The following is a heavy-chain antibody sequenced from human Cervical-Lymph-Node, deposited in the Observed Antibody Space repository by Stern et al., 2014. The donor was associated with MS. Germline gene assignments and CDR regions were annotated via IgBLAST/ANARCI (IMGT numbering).Heavy chain of an antibody. D-gene: IGHD3-22*01. CDR1: GFTFSTSG. V-gene: IGHV3-30*18. CDR2: ISYDGSNK. J-gene: IGHJ2*01. CDR3: AKDEDYYDSSGYLGWYFDL. Sequence: VQLVESGGGVVQPGGSLRLSCAASGFTFSTSGMHWVRQAPGKGLEWVAVISYDGSNKYYADSVKGRFTISRDNSKNTLYLQMNSLRAEDTAVYYCAKDEDYYDSSGYLGWYFDLWGRGTLVTVSS.